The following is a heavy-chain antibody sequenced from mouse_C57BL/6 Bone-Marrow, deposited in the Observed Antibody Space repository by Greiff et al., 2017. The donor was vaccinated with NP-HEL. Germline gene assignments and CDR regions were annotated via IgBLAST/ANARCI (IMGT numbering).Heavy chain of an antibody. Sequence: QVQLQQSGAELVRPGASVKLSCKASGYTFTDYYINWVKQRPGQGLEWIARIYPGSGNTYYNEKFKGKATLTAEKSSSTAYMQLSSLTSEDSAVYFCARGEVYYYGSTWFAYWGQGTLVTVSA. CDR3: ARGEVYYYGSTWFAY. J-gene: IGHJ3*01. CDR1: GYTFTDYY. CDR2: IYPGSGNT. V-gene: IGHV1-76*01. D-gene: IGHD1-1*01.